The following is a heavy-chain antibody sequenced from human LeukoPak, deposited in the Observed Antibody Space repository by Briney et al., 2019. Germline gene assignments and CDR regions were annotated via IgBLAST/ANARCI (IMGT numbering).Heavy chain of an antibody. CDR2: IKQDGSEK. CDR3: ARDSLYGSGTNHLYYFDY. D-gene: IGHD3-10*01. V-gene: IGHV3-7*01. CDR1: GFTFSSYW. J-gene: IGHJ4*02. Sequence: SGGSLRLSCAASGFTFSSYWMSWVRQAPRKGLEWVANIKQDGSEKYYVDSVKGRFTISRDNDKNSLYLQMNSLRAEDTAVYYCARDSLYGSGTNHLYYFDYWGQGTLVTVSS.